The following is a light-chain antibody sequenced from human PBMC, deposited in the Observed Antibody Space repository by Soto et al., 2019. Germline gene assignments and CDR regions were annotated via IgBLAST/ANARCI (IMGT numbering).Light chain of an antibody. CDR2: DVS. CDR1: SSDVGGYNY. CDR3: SSYTSSSTLAV. J-gene: IGLJ1*01. Sequence: SALTQPASVSGSPGQSITISCTGTSSDVGGYNYVSWYQQHPGKAPKLMIYDVSNRPSGVSNRFSGSKSGNTASLTISELQAEDEADYYCSSYTSSSTLAVFGTGTKVTVL. V-gene: IGLV2-14*01.